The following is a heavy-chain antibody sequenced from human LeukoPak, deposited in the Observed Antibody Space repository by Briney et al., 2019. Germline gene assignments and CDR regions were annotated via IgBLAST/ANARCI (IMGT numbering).Heavy chain of an antibody. Sequence: SQTLSLTCAVSGGSISSGGYYWSWIRQPAGKGLEYIGRIYSTGSTNYNPSLRSRVTISVDTSKNQFSLKLSSVTAADTAVYYCASPDGGGGDYVNSWGQGTLVTVSS. D-gene: IGHD2-21*02. J-gene: IGHJ4*02. CDR1: GGSISSGGYY. CDR3: ASPDGGGGDYVNS. V-gene: IGHV4-61*02. CDR2: IYSTGST.